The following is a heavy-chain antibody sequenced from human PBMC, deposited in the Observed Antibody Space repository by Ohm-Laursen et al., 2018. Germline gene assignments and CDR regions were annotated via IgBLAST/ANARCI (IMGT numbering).Heavy chain of an antibody. CDR1: GFTFSDAW. J-gene: IGHJ4*02. Sequence: SLRLSCTASGFTFSDAWMSWVRQAPGKGLEWVSAISGSGGSTYYADSVKGRFTISRDNSKNTLYLQMNSLRAEDTAVYYCAVAYYDILTGYYWGQGTLVTVSS. CDR3: AVAYYDILTGYY. V-gene: IGHV3-23*01. D-gene: IGHD3-9*01. CDR2: ISGSGGST.